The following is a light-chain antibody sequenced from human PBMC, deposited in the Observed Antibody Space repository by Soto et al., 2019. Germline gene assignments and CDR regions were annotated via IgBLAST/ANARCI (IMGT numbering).Light chain of an antibody. CDR3: SSYTISSTVV. J-gene: IGLJ2*01. CDR2: EVS. Sequence: QSALTQPASLSGSHGQSITISCTGPSSDVGGYNYVSWYQHHPGKAPKLMIYEVSNRPSGVSNRFSGSKSGNTASLTISGLQAEDEADYYCSSYTISSTVVFGGGTKLTVL. CDR1: SSDVGGYNY. V-gene: IGLV2-14*01.